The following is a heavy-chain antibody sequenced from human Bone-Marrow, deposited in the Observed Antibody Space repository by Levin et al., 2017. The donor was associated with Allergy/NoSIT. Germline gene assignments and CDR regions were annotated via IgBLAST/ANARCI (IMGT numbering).Heavy chain of an antibody. J-gene: IGHJ4*02. D-gene: IGHD6-19*01. Sequence: GGSLRLSCVGSGFTFTGYTMNWVRLVPGKGLEWVASMSASRLTSNYADSVNGRFTISRDNSKNTLYLQMNSLRAEDTALYYCATSHSSGWEFYYFDYWGPGTVVTVSS. CDR2: MSASRLTS. CDR1: GFTFTGYT. CDR3: ATSHSSGWEFYYFDY. V-gene: IGHV3-48*01.